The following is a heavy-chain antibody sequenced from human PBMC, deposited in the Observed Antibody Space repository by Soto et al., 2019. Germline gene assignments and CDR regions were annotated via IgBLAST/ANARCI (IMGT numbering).Heavy chain of an antibody. CDR1: GFTFSSYS. CDR2: ISSSSSYI. J-gene: IGHJ5*02. V-gene: IGHV3-21*01. D-gene: IGHD2-2*03. CDR3: AIDMEIVVVPAAPSWFDP. Sequence: LRLSCAASGFTFSSYSMNWVRQAPGKGLEWVSSISSSSSYIYYADSVKGRFTISRDNAKNSLYLQMNSLRAEDTAVYDCAIDMEIVVVPAAPSWFDPWGQGTLVTVSS.